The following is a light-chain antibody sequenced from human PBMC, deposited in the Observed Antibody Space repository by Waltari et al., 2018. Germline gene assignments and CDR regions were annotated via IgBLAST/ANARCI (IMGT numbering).Light chain of an antibody. CDR3: QQHGTLPAT. V-gene: IGKV3-20*01. CDR1: QSVGSSS. CDR2: RAS. J-gene: IGKJ1*01. Sequence: ELVLTQSPGTASLSPGERVTLSCRASQSVGSSSLDWYQQKPGQAPRLVIYRASRRATGIPDRFSGSGSGTDFSLTISRLEPEDFAVYYCQQHGTLPATFGQGTKVEIK.